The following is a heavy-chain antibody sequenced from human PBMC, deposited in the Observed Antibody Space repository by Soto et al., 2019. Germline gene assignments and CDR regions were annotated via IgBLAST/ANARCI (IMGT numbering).Heavy chain of an antibody. J-gene: IGHJ5*01. CDR3: AGRPSLTSVELFSGGLSGYNWVDP. CDR1: GGSISKPMYY. V-gene: IGHV4-39*01. D-gene: IGHD3-3*02. Sequence: SETLSLTCSVSGGSISKPMYYLAWIRPPPGKGLEWIGSIFYSGSAYYNPSLKSRVTMSVDTSQNQFSLKLSSVTAADTAVYYCAGRPSLTSVELFSGGLSGYNWVDPWGRGTLVTVS. CDR2: IFYSGSA.